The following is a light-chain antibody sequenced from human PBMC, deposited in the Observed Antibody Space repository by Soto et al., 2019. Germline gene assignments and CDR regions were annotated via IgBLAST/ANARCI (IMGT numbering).Light chain of an antibody. CDR2: AAS. CDR3: QQSYNTPFT. CDR1: ETTALY. V-gene: IGKV1-39*01. Sequence: DIEMTQSPPSLPASVGDRVTITCRASETTALYLNWYQQKPGKAPKLLIRAASRLETGVPARFSGSGSGTAFTLTITALQPEDVATYYCQQSYNTPFTFGPGTTVDV. J-gene: IGKJ3*01.